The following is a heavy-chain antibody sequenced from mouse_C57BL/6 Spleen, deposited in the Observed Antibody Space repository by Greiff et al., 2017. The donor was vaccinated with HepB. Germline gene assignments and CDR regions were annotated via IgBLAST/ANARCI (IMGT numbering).Heavy chain of an antibody. J-gene: IGHJ3*01. CDR1: GFTFSSYA. V-gene: IGHV5-9-1*02. D-gene: IGHD2-4*01. CDR2: ISSGGDYI. Sequence: EVKLMESGEGLVKPGGSLKLSCAASGFTFSSYAMSWVRQTPEKRLEWVAYISSGGDYIYYADTVKGRFTISRDNARNTLYLQMSSLKSEDTAMYYCTRDGAYYDYDEGWFAYWGQGTLVTVSA. CDR3: TRDGAYYDYDEGWFAY.